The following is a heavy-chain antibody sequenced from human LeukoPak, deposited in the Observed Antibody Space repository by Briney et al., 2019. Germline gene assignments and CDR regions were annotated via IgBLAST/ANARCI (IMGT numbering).Heavy chain of an antibody. CDR1: GDSVSSNSSA. CDR3: ARTDDYGDYALDY. CDR2: TYYRSKWYN. D-gene: IGHD4-17*01. Sequence: SQTLSLTCAISGDSVSSNSSAWYWIRQSPSRGLEWLGRTYYRSKWYNDYAVSVKSRITINPDTSKNQFSLQLNSVTPEDTAVYYCARTDDYGDYALDYWGQGTLVTVSS. J-gene: IGHJ4*02. V-gene: IGHV6-1*01.